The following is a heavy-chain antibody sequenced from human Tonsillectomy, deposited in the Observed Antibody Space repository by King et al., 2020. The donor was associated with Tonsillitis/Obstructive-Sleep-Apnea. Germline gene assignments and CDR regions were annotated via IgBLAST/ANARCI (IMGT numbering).Heavy chain of an antibody. V-gene: IGHV3-15*07. CDR3: TPTGYYDTSGYLFGY. J-gene: IGHJ4*02. CDR1: GFTFSNAW. D-gene: IGHD3-22*01. CDR2: IKSKTDGGTT. Sequence: VQLVESGGGLVKPGGSLRLSCAASGFTFSNAWMNWVRQAPGKGLEWVGRIKSKTDGGTTDYAARVKGRFTISRDDSKNTLYLQMNSLKTEDTAVYYCTPTGYYDTSGYLFGYWGQGTLVSVSS.